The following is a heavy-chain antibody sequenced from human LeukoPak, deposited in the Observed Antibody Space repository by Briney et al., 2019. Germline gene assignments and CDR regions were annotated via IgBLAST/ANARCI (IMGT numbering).Heavy chain of an antibody. Sequence: PGGSLRLSCAASGFTFSSYGMHWVRQAPGKGLKWVAFIRYDGSNKYYADSVKGRFTISRDNSKNTLYLQMNSLRAEDTAVYYCAKDYDSSGYTDYWGQGTLVTVSS. CDR3: AKDYDSSGYTDY. CDR1: GFTFSSYG. CDR2: IRYDGSNK. V-gene: IGHV3-30*02. J-gene: IGHJ4*02. D-gene: IGHD3-22*01.